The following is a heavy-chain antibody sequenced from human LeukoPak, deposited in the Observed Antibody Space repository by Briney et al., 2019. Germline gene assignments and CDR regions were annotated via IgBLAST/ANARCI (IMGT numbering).Heavy chain of an antibody. J-gene: IGHJ4*02. D-gene: IGHD3-3*01. CDR3: ARALYDFNDY. CDR1: GYTFTSYY. CDR2: INPSGGST. V-gene: IGHV1-46*03. Sequence: ASVKVSCKASGYTFTSYYMHWVRQAPGQGLEWMGIINPSGGSTSYAQKFQGRVTITRDTSTRTVYMELSSLRSEDTAVYYCARALYDFNDYWGQGTLVTVSS.